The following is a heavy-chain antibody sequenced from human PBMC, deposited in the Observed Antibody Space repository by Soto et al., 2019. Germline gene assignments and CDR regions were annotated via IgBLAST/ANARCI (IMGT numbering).Heavy chain of an antibody. CDR2: ISSSGSTI. CDR3: ARERVVPAAEIGFFDY. CDR1: GFTFSDYY. V-gene: IGHV3-11*01. Sequence: GGSLRLSCAASGFTFSDYYMSWIRQAPGKGLEWVSYISSSGSTIYYADSVKGRFTISRDNAKNLLYLQMNSLRAEDTAVYYCARERVVPAAEIGFFDYWGQGTLVTVSS. J-gene: IGHJ4*02. D-gene: IGHD2-2*01.